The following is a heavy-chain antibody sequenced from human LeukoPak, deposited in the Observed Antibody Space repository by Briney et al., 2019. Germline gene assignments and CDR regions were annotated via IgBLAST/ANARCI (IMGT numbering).Heavy chain of an antibody. J-gene: IGHJ4*02. CDR2: IIPNVDIR. CDR3: AREDQGDGPICGDFEF. Sequence: SVKVSCKASGGTFGNYAVSWVRQAPGQGLEWMGRIIPNVDIRNYKQKFQGRVTITADESTSTVYLELTTLRSDDTAVYYCAREDQGDGPICGDFEFWGQGTLVTVSS. V-gene: IGHV1-69*04. D-gene: IGHD3-16*01. CDR1: GGTFGNYA.